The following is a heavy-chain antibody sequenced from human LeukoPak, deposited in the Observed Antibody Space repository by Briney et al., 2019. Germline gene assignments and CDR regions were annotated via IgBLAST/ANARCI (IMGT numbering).Heavy chain of an antibody. Sequence: GSSVKVSCKASGGTFSSYAISWVRQAPGQGLEWMGGIIPIFGTANYAQKFQGRVTITADKSTSTAYMELSSLRPEDTAVYYCARDLGYCSSTSCYNWFDPWGQGTLVTVSS. CDR2: IIPIFGTA. J-gene: IGHJ5*02. CDR1: GGTFSSYA. CDR3: ARDLGYCSSTSCYNWFDP. V-gene: IGHV1-69*06. D-gene: IGHD2-2*01.